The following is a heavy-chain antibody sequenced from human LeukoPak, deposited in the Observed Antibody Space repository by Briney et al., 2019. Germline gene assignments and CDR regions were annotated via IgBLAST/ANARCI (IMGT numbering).Heavy chain of an antibody. V-gene: IGHV3-53*04. CDR1: GFTVSSNY. J-gene: IGHJ4*02. CDR3: ARVRYSSSLDY. CDR2: IYSGGST. Sequence: GGSLRLSCAASGFTVSSNYMSWVRQAPGKGLEWVSGIYSGGSTSSAASPTSRFTISRHNSEKTLYLQMNSLRAEDTAVYYCARVRYSSSLDYWGQGTLVTVSS. D-gene: IGHD6-6*01.